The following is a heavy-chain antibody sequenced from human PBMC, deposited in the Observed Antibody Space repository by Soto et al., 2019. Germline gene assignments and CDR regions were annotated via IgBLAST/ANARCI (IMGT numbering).Heavy chain of an antibody. J-gene: IGHJ4*02. Sequence: QVQLQQWGAGLLKPSETLSLTCAVNSESLSGYYWSWIRQSPGKGLEWIGANDGSGNTNYSPSLRSRVAMSVDTSKNHFSLNLNSVSAADTAAYYCVGARGRLVGFDYWGQGTLVTVSS. D-gene: IGHD1-26*01. V-gene: IGHV4-34*01. CDR2: NDGSGNT. CDR1: SESLSGYY. CDR3: VGARGRLVGFDY.